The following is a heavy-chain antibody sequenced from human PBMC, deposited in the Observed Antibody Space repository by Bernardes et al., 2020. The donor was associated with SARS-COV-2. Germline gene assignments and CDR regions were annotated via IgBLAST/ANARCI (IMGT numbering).Heavy chain of an antibody. CDR1: GDSVSSNSAV. V-gene: IGHV6-1*01. Sequence: SQTLSLTCAISGDSVSSNSAVWNWIRQSPSRGLEWLGRTYYRSKWSNDYAISVKSRITINPDTSKNQFSVHLNSVTPEETAVYYCARSAGLTRRYWYFGLWGRGTQVTV. J-gene: IGHJ2*01. CDR2: TYYRSKWSN. D-gene: IGHD3-16*01. CDR3: ARSAGLTRRYWYFGL.